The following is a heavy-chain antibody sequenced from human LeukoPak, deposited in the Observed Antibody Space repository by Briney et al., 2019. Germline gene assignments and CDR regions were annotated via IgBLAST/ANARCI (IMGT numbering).Heavy chain of an antibody. Sequence: SETLSLTCVVYGGSFSGYYWSWIRQPPGKGLEWIGEINYSGSTNYNPSLKSRVTTSADTSKNQFSLRLSSVTAADTAVYYCARPHTIWGQGTMVTVSS. CDR1: GGSFSGYY. CDR3: ARPHTI. CDR2: INYSGST. V-gene: IGHV4-34*01. J-gene: IGHJ3*02.